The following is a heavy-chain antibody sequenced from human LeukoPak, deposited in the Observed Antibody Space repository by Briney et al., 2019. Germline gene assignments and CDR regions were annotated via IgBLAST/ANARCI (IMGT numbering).Heavy chain of an antibody. D-gene: IGHD3-16*01. V-gene: IGHV3-7*01. CDR1: GLTFSDSW. CDR3: ATYTHWVAGDV. J-gene: IGHJ6*02. CDR2: TNQDGSEK. Sequence: GGSLRLSCAAPGLTFSDSWLSWVRRAPGKGLEWVANTNQDGSEKDYVDSVKGRFTISRDNARNSLYLQMGSLRAEDTAVYYCATYTHWVAGDVWGQGTTVTVSS.